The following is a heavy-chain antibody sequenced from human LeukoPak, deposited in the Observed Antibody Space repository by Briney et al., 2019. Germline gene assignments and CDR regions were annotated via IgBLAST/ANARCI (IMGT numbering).Heavy chain of an antibody. CDR1: GFTFSSYA. Sequence: GGSLRLSCAASGFTFSSYAMSWVRQAPGKGLEGVSAISGSGGSTYYADSVKGRFTISRDNSKNTLYLQMNSLRAEDTAVYYCAKNPAHCSSTSCGYWGQGTLVTVSS. D-gene: IGHD2-2*01. J-gene: IGHJ4*02. CDR3: AKNPAHCSSTSCGY. V-gene: IGHV3-23*01. CDR2: ISGSGGST.